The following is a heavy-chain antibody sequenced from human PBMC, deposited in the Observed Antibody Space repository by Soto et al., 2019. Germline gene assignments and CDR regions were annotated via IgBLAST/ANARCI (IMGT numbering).Heavy chain of an antibody. D-gene: IGHD2-2*01. CDR1: GFTFSSYS. CDR3: AGDIVVVPADHRIDY. V-gene: IGHV3-23*01. Sequence: GGSLILSCAASGFTFSSYSMSWVRQAPGKGLEWVSAISGSGGSTYYADSVKGRFTISRDNSKNTLYLQMNSLRAEDTAVYYCAGDIVVVPADHRIDYWGQGTLVTVSS. CDR2: ISGSGGST. J-gene: IGHJ4*02.